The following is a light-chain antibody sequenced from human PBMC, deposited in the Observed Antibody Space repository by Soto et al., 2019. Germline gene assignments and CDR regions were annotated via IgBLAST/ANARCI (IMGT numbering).Light chain of an antibody. Sequence: QPVLTQSSSASASLGSSVKLTCTLTSSHSHYIIAWHQQQPGKAPRSLMNVEGSGRSNKWSGVPDRFSGSSSGADRYLTISNLQSEDEADYYCAAWDDSLNGWVFGGGTKLTVL. CDR1: SSHSHYI. V-gene: IGLV4-60*03. J-gene: IGLJ3*02. CDR3: AAWDDSLNGWV. CDR2: VEGSGRS.